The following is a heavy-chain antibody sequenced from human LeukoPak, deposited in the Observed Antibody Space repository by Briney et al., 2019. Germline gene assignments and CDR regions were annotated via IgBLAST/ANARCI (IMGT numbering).Heavy chain of an antibody. CDR1: GFTFSGYG. J-gene: IGHJ6*03. CDR3: AKNMGFYYMDV. Sequence: GGSLRLSCAASGFTFSGYGMSWVRQAPGKGLEWVSALSGSGGDTYYADSVKGRFTISRDNSRNTLYLHMNILRAEDTALYYCAKNMGFYYMDVWGKGTTVTVSS. V-gene: IGHV3-23*01. D-gene: IGHD2/OR15-2a*01. CDR2: LSGSGGDT.